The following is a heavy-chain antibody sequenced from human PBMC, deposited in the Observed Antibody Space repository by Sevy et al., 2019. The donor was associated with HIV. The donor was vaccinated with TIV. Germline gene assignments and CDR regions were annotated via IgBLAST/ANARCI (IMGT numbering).Heavy chain of an antibody. Sequence: GGSLRLSCAASGFTFSTYGMHWVRQAPGKGLEWVAVMWFDGSITYYADSVKGRFTISRDIAQNTLHLHMDSLRAEDTAVYYCARDLEFYDYGDYGPAFMPDYWGQGTLVTVSS. D-gene: IGHD4-17*01. CDR1: GFTFSTYG. CDR3: ARDLEFYDYGDYGPAFMPDY. V-gene: IGHV3-33*01. CDR2: MWFDGSIT. J-gene: IGHJ4*02.